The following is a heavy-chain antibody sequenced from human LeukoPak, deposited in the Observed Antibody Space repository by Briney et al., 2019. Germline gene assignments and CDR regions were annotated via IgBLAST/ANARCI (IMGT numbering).Heavy chain of an antibody. Sequence: PSETLSLTCSISDDYLRSDAYYWGWIRQPPGKGLEFIGSIHYTGNTYNNPSLKSRTSISVDTSKSKFSLSLTSVTAADTAVYYCARSLDRYEHMFDSWGQGTLVTVSS. CDR2: IHYTGNT. CDR1: DDYLRSDAYY. J-gene: IGHJ4*02. D-gene: IGHD2-21*01. CDR3: ARSLDRYEHMFDS. V-gene: IGHV4-39*01.